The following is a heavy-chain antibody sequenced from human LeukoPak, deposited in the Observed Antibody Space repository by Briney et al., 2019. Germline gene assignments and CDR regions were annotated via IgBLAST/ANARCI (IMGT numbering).Heavy chain of an antibody. Sequence: SETLSLTCTVSGGSISSSSYYWGWIRQPPGKGLEWIGSIYYSGSTYYNPSLKSRVTISVDTSKNQFSLKLSSVTAADTAVYYCASQGDYVWGTFDYWGQGTLVTVSS. CDR1: GGSISSSSYY. D-gene: IGHD3-16*01. J-gene: IGHJ4*02. V-gene: IGHV4-39*07. CDR2: IYYSGST. CDR3: ASQGDYVWGTFDY.